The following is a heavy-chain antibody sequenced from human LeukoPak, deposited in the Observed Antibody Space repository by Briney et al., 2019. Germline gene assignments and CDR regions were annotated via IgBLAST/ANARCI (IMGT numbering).Heavy chain of an antibody. CDR1: GRSFSGYY. CDR3: ARAAYDSSGYHQFPFDY. D-gene: IGHD3-22*01. Sequence: PSETLSLTCAVYGRSFSGYYWSWIRQPPGKGLEWIGEINHSGSTNYNPSLKSRVTISVDTSKNQFSLKLSSVTAADTAVYYCARAAYDSSGYHQFPFDYWGQGTLVTVSS. CDR2: INHSGST. V-gene: IGHV4-34*01. J-gene: IGHJ4*02.